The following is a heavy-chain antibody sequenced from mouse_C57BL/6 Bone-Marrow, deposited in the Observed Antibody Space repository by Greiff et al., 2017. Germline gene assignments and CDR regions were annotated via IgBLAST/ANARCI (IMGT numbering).Heavy chain of an antibody. CDR3: AGGLRRVCTD. CDR2: FVPAHGNT. Sequence: EVKLQESVAELVRPGASVKLSCSASGFNIKYTYMHWVKQRPEQCLEWIGRFVPAHGNTKSAPKFQGKATIAADTSSNPADLQRRSLTSEDTAIYYCAGGLRRVCTDWGQWTLVTVSA. D-gene: IGHD2-4*01. J-gene: IGHJ3*01. CDR1: GFNIKYTY. V-gene: IGHV14-3*01.